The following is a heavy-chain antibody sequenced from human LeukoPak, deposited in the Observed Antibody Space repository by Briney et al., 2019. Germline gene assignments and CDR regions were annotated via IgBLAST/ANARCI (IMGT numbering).Heavy chain of an antibody. V-gene: IGHV3-7*05. D-gene: IGHD5-12*01. CDR2: KKQDGGEK. CDR1: GFSFSSYW. J-gene: IGHJ5*02. Sequence: GGALRLSCAASGFSFSSYWMSWVRQAPGKELEWVANKKQDGGEKYYVDSMKSRFTISRDNAKNTRYLQMNSLRAEDTAVYYCARDRGSHRFDPWGKGTLVTV. CDR3: ARDRGSHRFDP.